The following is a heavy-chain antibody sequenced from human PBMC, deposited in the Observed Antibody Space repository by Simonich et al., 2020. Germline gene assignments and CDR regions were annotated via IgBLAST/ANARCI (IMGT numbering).Heavy chain of an antibody. V-gene: IGHV1-2*02. CDR3: ARDPVVPAAIRNAFDI. Sequence: QVQLVQSGAEGKKPGASVKVSCKASGYTFTGYYMHWVRQAPGQGLEWMGWINPKMGGTTYEQKFQGRVTMTRDTSISTAYMELSRLRSDDTAVYYCARDPVVPAAIRNAFDIWGQGTMVTVSS. CDR1: GYTFTGYY. CDR2: INPKMGGT. J-gene: IGHJ3*02. D-gene: IGHD2-2*01.